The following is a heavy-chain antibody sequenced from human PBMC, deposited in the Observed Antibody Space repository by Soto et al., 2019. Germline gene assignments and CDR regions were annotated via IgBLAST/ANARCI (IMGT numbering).Heavy chain of an antibody. CDR3: VRSGDYYDPTYDY. V-gene: IGHV4-34*12. Sequence: SETLSLTCGVYGGSLNDYYWNWIRQPPGKGLEWIGEVIHTGSTNYNSSLKSRAAISLDTSKNLFSLQLTSVTAADTAVYYCVRSGDYYDPTYDYWGQGTLVTVSS. CDR2: VIHTGST. J-gene: IGHJ4*02. D-gene: IGHD3-10*01. CDR1: GGSLNDYY.